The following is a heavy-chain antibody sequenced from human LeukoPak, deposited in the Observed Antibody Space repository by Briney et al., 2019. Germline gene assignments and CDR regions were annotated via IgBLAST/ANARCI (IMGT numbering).Heavy chain of an antibody. Sequence: PGGSLRLSCAASGFTFSSYAMHWVRQAPGKGLEWVAVISYDGSNKYYADSVKGRFTISRDNSKNTLYLQMNSLRAEDTAVYYCASTRGDYWGQGTLVTVSS. CDR2: ISYDGSNK. D-gene: IGHD3-10*01. CDR3: ASTRGDY. V-gene: IGHV3-30*04. J-gene: IGHJ4*02. CDR1: GFTFSSYA.